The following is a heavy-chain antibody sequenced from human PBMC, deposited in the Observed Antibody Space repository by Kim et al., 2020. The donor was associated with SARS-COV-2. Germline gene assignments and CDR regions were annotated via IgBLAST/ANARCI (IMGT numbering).Heavy chain of an antibody. D-gene: IGHD2-15*01. CDR1: GYTFNRFY. CDR2: INTSGPGT. V-gene: IGHV1-46*02. CDR3: ARRDCSGSSCYFVY. J-gene: IGHJ4*02. Sequence: ASVKVSCKTSGYTFNRFYIHWVRQAPGQGLEWTGIINTSGPGTTYAQKFQGRVTMTSDTSASTFYMELSSLTSEDTALYFCARRDCSGSSCYFVYWGQGTLVTVSS.